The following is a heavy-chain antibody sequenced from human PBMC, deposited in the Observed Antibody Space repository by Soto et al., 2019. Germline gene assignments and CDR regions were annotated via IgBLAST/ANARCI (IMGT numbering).Heavy chain of an antibody. CDR2: IYYSGSS. CDR1: GGSISSYY. CDR3: AIHWSYCTNDVCPPRYGMDV. J-gene: IGHJ6*02. V-gene: IGHV4-59*08. D-gene: IGHD2-8*01. Sequence: SETLSLTCTVSGGSISSYYWSWIRQPPGKGLERIGYIYYSGSSNYNPSLKSRVTISVDTSKNQFSLKLNSVTAADTAVYYCAIHWSYCTNDVCPPRYGMDVWGQGTTVTVSS.